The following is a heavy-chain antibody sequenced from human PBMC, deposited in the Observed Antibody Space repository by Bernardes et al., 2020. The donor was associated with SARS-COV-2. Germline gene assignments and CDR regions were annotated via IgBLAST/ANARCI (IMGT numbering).Heavy chain of an antibody. J-gene: IGHJ6*02. V-gene: IGHV3-7*01. D-gene: IGHD2-8*01. CDR1: GFTFSNYW. Sequence: GGSLRLSCIASGFTFSNYWMSWVHQAPGKGLEWVANIKQDGSEKYYVDSVKGRFTISRDNAKNSVYLQMSSLRAEDTAVYYCAKDLYTKNMGYYYNGMDVWGQGTTVTVSS. CDR2: IKQDGSEK. CDR3: AKDLYTKNMGYYYNGMDV.